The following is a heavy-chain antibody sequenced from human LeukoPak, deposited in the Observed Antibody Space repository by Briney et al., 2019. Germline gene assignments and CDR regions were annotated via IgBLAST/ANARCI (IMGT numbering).Heavy chain of an antibody. CDR2: INQDGSVK. V-gene: IGHV3-7*01. Sequence: GGSLRLSCGASGVTLRSNWMTWGRQAPGRGLERVASINQDGSVKYYVDSVKGRCTISRDNARNSLSLQMNSLGVEDTAVYFCARWGQTSGYYYVDNWGQGTLVTVSS. CDR1: GVTLRSNW. D-gene: IGHD5-12*01. J-gene: IGHJ4*02. CDR3: ARWGQTSGYYYVDN.